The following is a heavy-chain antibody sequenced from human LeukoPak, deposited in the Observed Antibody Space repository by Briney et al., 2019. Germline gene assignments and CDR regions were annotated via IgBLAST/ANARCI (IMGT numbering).Heavy chain of an antibody. V-gene: IGHV1-18*01. J-gene: IGHJ4*02. CDR3: ARDLFFRDFWSGQTP. Sequence: ASVKVSCKASGYTFTSYGISWVRQAPGQGLEWMGWISAYNGNTNYAQKFQGRVTMTTDTSTSTAYMELRSLRSDDTAVYYCARDLFFRDFWSGQTPWGQGTLVTVSS. D-gene: IGHD3-3*01. CDR1: GYTFTSYG. CDR2: ISAYNGNT.